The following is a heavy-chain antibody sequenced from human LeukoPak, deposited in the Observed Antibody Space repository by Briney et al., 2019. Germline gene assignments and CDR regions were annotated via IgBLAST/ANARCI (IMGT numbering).Heavy chain of an antibody. D-gene: IGHD3-9*01. CDR3: AKVRHDISANYYMDV. V-gene: IGHV3-30*02. CDR1: GFTFSSYG. CDR2: IRYDGSNK. Sequence: LGGSLRLSCAASGFTFSSYGMHWVRPAPGKGLEWVAFIRYDGSNKYYADSVKGRFTISRDNSKNTLYLQMNSLRAEDTAVYYCAKVRHDISANYYMDVWGKGTTVTISS. J-gene: IGHJ6*03.